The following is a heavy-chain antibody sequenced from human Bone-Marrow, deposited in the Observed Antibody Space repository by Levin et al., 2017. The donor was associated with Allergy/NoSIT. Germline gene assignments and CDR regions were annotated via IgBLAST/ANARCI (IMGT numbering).Heavy chain of an antibody. V-gene: IGHV4-31*03. Sequence: SETLSLTCTVSGVSIRSGGYYWSWIRQHPGKGLEWIGYIYHSGSSYYNPSLKSRVTISVDTSKNQFSLNLTSVTAADTAVYYCASQPFDLLTGYYYWGQGTLVTVSS. CDR1: GVSIRSGGYY. D-gene: IGHD3-9*01. J-gene: IGHJ4*02. CDR3: ASQPFDLLTGYYY. CDR2: IYHSGSS.